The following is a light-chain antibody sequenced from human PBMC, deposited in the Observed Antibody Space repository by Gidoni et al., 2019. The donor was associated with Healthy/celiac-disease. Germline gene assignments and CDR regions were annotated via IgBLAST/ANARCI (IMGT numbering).Light chain of an antibody. CDR3: QQYYSFPYT. CDR1: QGISSY. V-gene: IGKV1D-8*01. Sequence: VIRMTQSPSLLSASTGDRVTISCLMSQGISSYLAWYQQKPGKAPELLIYAASTLQSGVPSRFSGSGSGTDFTLTISCLQSEDFATYYCQQYYSFPYTFXQXTKLEIK. CDR2: AAS. J-gene: IGKJ2*01.